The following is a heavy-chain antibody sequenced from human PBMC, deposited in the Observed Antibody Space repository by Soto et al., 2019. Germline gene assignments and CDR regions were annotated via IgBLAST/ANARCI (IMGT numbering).Heavy chain of an antibody. Sequence: GGSLRLSCAASGFTFSSYAMHWVRQGPRKGLEWVSGISNSGSSTYYADSVKGRFTISRDNFKNTLYLQMNSLRAEDTAVYYCAKGWGDYWGQGTPVTVSS. D-gene: IGHD7-27*01. CDR1: GFTFSSYA. J-gene: IGHJ4*02. V-gene: IGHV3-30-3*01. CDR3: AKGWGDY. CDR2: ISNSGSST.